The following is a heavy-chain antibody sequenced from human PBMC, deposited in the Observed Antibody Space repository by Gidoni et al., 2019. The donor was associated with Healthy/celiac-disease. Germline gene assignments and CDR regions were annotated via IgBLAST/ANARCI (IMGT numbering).Heavy chain of an antibody. CDR2: ISSSSSYI. Sequence: EVQLVESGGGLVKPGGSLRLSCAASGFTFSSYSMNWVRQAPGKGLEWVSSISSSSSYIYYADSVKGRFTISRDNAKNSLYLQMNSLRAEDTAVYYCARIHSIGSGWYWDYFDYWGQGTLVTVSS. J-gene: IGHJ4*02. V-gene: IGHV3-21*01. CDR3: ARIHSIGSGWYWDYFDY. CDR1: GFTFSSYS. D-gene: IGHD6-19*01.